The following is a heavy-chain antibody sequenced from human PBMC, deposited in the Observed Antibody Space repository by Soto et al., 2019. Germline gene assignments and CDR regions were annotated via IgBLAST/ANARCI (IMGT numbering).Heavy chain of an antibody. J-gene: IGHJ3*02. V-gene: IGHV3-30*18. CDR1: GFTFSSYG. Sequence: LRLSCAASGFTFSSYGMHWVRQSPGKGLEWVAVISYDGSNKYYADSVKGRFTISRDNSKNTLYLQMNSLRAEDTAVYYCAKDPRAAAGTHSDAFDIWGQGTMVTVSS. CDR2: ISYDGSNK. D-gene: IGHD6-13*01. CDR3: AKDPRAAAGTHSDAFDI.